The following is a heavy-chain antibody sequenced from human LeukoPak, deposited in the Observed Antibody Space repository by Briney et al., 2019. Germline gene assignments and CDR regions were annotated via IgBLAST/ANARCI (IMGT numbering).Heavy chain of an antibody. CDR3: AKGYCSSTSCWVIDY. Sequence: ASVKVSCKASGYTFTGYYMLWVRQAPGQALEGMGWINPKSGGTNYAQKFQGRVTMTRDTSISTAYMELSRLRSDDTAVYYCAKGYCSSTSCWVIDYWGQGTLVTVSS. CDR2: INPKSGGT. D-gene: IGHD2-2*01. J-gene: IGHJ4*02. CDR1: GYTFTGYY. V-gene: IGHV1-2*02.